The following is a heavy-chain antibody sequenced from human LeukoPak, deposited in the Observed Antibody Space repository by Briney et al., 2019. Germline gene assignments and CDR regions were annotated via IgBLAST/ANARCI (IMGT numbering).Heavy chain of an antibody. J-gene: IGHJ4*02. V-gene: IGHV3-23*01. CDR3: AKRGGYDYGSHFDH. D-gene: IGHD3-10*01. CDR2: ISGSGHNT. CDR1: GFTFSTFG. Sequence: GGSLRLSCAASGFTFSTFGVGWVRQAPGKGLEWVSAISGSGHNTYYTDSVKGRFTMSRDNSKNTLYLQMDSLRAEDTAVCYCAKRGGYDYGSHFDHWGQGTLVTVSS.